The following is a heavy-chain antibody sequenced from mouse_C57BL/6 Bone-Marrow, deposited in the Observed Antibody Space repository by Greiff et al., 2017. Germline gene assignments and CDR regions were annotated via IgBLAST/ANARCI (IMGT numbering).Heavy chain of an antibody. D-gene: IGHD1-1*01. V-gene: IGHV1-81*01. CDR1: GYTFTSYG. CDR3: ARDYGSSYDY. Sequence: VQLQQSGAELARPGASVKLSCKASGYTFTSYGISWVKQRTGQGLEWIGEIYPRSGNTYYNEKFKGKATLTADKSSSSAYMGIRSLASDYSSVYCCARDYGSSYDYWGQGTTLTVSS. CDR2: IYPRSGNT. J-gene: IGHJ2*01.